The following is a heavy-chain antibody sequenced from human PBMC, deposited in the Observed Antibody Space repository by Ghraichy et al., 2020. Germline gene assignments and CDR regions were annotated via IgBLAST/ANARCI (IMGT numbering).Heavy chain of an antibody. CDR2: INPNSGGT. CDR1: GYTFTGYY. J-gene: IGHJ5*02. D-gene: IGHD3-16*01. V-gene: IGHV1-2*02. Sequence: ASVKVSCKASGYTFTGYYMHWVRQAPGQGLEWMGWINPNSGGTSYAQKFQGRVTMTRDTSINTAYMELSRLRSDDTAVYYCAKGTWDNWFGPWGQGTLVTVSS. CDR3: AKGTWDNWFGP.